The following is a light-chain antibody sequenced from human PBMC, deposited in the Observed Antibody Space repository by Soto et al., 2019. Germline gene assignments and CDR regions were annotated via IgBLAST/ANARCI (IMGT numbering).Light chain of an antibody. V-gene: IGLV1-40*01. CDR3: QSSDSTLRGV. Sequence: QSVLTQPPSVSGAPGQRVTISCTGSISNIGAGYDVHWYQQLPGTAPKLLIYGNSNRPSGVPDRFSASKSGTSASLAITGLQAEDEADYYCQSSDSTLRGVFGGGTKVTVL. J-gene: IGLJ2*01. CDR1: ISNIGAGYD. CDR2: GNS.